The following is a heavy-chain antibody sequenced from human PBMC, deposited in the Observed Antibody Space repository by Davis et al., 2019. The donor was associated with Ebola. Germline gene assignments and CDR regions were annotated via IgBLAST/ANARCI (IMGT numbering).Heavy chain of an antibody. D-gene: IGHD6-19*01. CDR3: ARDPRGIAVAGKMAGEDY. CDR2: IKQDGSEK. Sequence: GGSLRLSCAASGFTFSSYWMSWVRQAPGKGLEWVANIKQDGSEKYYVDSVKGRFTISRDNAKNSLYLQMNSLRAEDTAVYYCARDPRGIAVAGKMAGEDYWGQGTLVTVSS. CDR1: GFTFSSYW. J-gene: IGHJ4*02. V-gene: IGHV3-7*01.